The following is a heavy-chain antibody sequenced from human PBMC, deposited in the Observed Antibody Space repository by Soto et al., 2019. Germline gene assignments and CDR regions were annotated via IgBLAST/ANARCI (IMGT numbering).Heavy chain of an antibody. Sequence: WGSLKLSCAASGFTFSNAWMIWVRQAPGKGLEWVSRINCKPGGGTTDYAAPVKGRFIISRDDSGNTLYLQMDRMKIEDTAVYYCFTEITYRLSDPKAXRGQGTFVTVS. CDR2: INCKPGGGTT. CDR3: FTEITYRLSDPKAX. V-gene: IGHV3-15*01. CDR1: GFTFSNAW. D-gene: IGHD3-16*02. J-gene: IGHJ4*02.